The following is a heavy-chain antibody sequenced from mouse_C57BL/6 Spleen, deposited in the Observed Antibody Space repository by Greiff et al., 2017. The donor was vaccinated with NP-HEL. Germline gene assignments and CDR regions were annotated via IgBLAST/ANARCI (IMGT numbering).Heavy chain of an antibody. CDR2: IYPGDGDT. V-gene: IGHV1-80*01. CDR3: ARGRSYVGDFYAMDY. Sequence: QVQLKQSGAELVKPGASVKISCKASGYAFSSYWMNWVKQRPGKGLEWIGQIYPGDGDTNYNGKFKGKATLTADKSSSTAYMQRSSLTSEDAAVYVCARGRSYVGDFYAMDYWGQGTTVTVSS. CDR1: GYAFSSYW. D-gene: IGHD1-1*01. J-gene: IGHJ4*01.